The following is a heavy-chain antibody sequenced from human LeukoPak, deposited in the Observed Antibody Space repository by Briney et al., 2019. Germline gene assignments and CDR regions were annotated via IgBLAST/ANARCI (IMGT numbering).Heavy chain of an antibody. CDR2: ISFDGNNK. CDR3: AKVGGVADTDY. Sequence: GALRLSCAASGFTFSNYGMHWVRQAPGKGLEWVAGISFDGNNKNYADSVKGRFTISRDNSKNTLHLQMNSLRAEDTAVYFCAKVGGVADTDYWGQGTLVTVSS. V-gene: IGHV3-30*18. D-gene: IGHD2-8*02. J-gene: IGHJ4*02. CDR1: GFTFSNYG.